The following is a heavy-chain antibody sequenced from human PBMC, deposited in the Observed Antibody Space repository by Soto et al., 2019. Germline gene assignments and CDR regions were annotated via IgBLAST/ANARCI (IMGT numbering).Heavy chain of an antibody. CDR3: ATPQGYDDCLDS. CDR2: IYHSGSS. V-gene: IGHV4-4*02. Sequence: SETLSLTCAVSGGSISVKKWWSWVRQPPGKGLEWIGEIYHSGSSSYNPSLKTRVTMSVDKSNNQFSLELNSLISEDTAVYYCATPQGYDDCLDSWGQGTLVTVSS. CDR1: GGSISVKKW. D-gene: IGHD2-21*02. J-gene: IGHJ4*02.